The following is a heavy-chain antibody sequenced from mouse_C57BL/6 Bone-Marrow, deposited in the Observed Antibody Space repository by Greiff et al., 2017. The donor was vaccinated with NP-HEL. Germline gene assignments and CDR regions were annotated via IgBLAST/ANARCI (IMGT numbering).Heavy chain of an antibody. V-gene: IGHV1-19*01. CDR1: GYTFTDYY. CDR3: ARRLLWFAY. CDR2: INPYNGGT. D-gene: IGHD1-1*01. Sequence: EVQLQQSGPVLVKPGASVKMSCKASGYTFTDYYMNWVKQSHGKSLEWIGVINPYNGGTSYNQKFKGKATLTVDKSSSTAYMELNSLTSEDSAVYYCARRLLWFAYWGQGTLVTVSA. J-gene: IGHJ3*01.